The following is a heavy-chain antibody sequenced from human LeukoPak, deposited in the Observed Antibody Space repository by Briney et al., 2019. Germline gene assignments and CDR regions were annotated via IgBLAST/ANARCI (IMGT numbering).Heavy chain of an antibody. J-gene: IGHJ4*02. CDR1: GFSFSSYA. V-gene: IGHV3-23*01. CDR3: AKGGGRGDYDLTGRFSTHFDS. CDR2: ISGGATRT. D-gene: IGHD4-17*01. Sequence: GGSLRLSCAASGFSFSSYAMGWVRQAPGKGPVWVSGISGGATRTYYTDSVTGRFTISRDNSKNTLYLQMNSLRGEDTAVYFCAKGGGRGDYDLTGRFSTHFDSWGQGTPVIVSS.